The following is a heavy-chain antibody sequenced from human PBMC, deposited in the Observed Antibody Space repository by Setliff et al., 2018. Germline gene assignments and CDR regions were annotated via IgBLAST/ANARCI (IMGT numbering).Heavy chain of an antibody. CDR1: GGSISSYY. Sequence: SETLSLTCTASGGSISSYYWTWIRPSPGKGLEWIGNIYDSGIINYSTSLNGRVTMSVDTSNNMFPLKLTSVSAADTAVYYCARAYYYASGNSPNYYMDVWGKGTAVTVSS. CDR3: ARAYYYASGNSPNYYMDV. V-gene: IGHV4-59*08. CDR2: IYDSGII. D-gene: IGHD3-10*01. J-gene: IGHJ6*03.